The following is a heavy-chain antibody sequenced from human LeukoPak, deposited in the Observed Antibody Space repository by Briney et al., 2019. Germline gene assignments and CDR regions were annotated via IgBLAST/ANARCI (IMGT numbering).Heavy chain of an antibody. CDR1: GGTFSSYA. D-gene: IGHD6-19*01. Sequence: SVKVSCKASGGTFSSYAISWVRQAPGPGLEWMGGIIPIFGTANYAQKFQGRVTITADESTSTAYMELSSLRSEDTAVYYCAKDRRLGIAVAGGPCDYWGQGTLVTVSS. J-gene: IGHJ4*02. CDR3: AKDRRLGIAVAGGPCDY. V-gene: IGHV1-69*13. CDR2: IIPIFGTA.